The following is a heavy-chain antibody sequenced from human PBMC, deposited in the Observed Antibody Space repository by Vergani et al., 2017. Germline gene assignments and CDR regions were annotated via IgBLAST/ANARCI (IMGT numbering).Heavy chain of an antibody. CDR2: IYHSGST. CDR1: GYSISSGYY. V-gene: IGHV4-38-2*01. J-gene: IGHJ6*03. D-gene: IGHD3-9*01. Sequence: QVQLQESGPGLVKPSETLSLTCAVSGYSISSGYYWGWIRQPPGKGLEWIGSIYHSGSTYYNPSLKSRVTISVDTSKNQFSLKLSSVTAADTAVYYCAKVERYYDILTGYYNPAGYYYYMDVWGKGTTVTVSS. CDR3: AKVERYYDILTGYYNPAGYYYYMDV.